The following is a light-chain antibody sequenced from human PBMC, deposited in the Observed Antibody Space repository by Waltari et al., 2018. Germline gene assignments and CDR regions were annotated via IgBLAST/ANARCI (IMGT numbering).Light chain of an antibody. CDR2: LVA. CDR1: QSLVHSNGNTY. CDR3: LQGTHWPPHT. J-gene: IGKJ2*01. V-gene: IGKV2-30*02. Sequence: DVVLTQSPLSLPVTLGQSASISCRSSQSLVHSNGNTYFNWFHQRPGQSPRRLIYLVANRDSGVPARFSGSGSDTDFTLKINRVEAEDVGIYYCLQGTHWPPHTFGQGTKVEI.